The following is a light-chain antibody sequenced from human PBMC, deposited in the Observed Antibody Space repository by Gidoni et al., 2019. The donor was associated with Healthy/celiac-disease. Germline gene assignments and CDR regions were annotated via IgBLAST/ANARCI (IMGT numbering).Light chain of an antibody. CDR2: DVS. CDR1: SSDVGGYNY. V-gene: IGLV2-11*01. CDR3: CSYAGSYTYV. J-gene: IGLJ1*01. Sequence: QSALTQPRSVSGSPGQPVTISCTGTSSDVGGYNYVSWYQQHPGKVPKLMIYDVSKRPSGVPDRFSGSKSGNTASLTISGLQAEDEADYYCCSYAGSYTYVFGTGTKVTVL.